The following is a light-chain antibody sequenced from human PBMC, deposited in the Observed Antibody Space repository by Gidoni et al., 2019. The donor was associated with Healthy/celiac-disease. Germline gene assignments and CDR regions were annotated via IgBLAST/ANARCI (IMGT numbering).Light chain of an antibody. J-gene: IGKJ4*01. CDR2: WAS. Sequence: DIVMTQSPASLAVSLGERATINCKSSQSVLYSSNNKNYLAWYQQKPGQPPKLLIYWASTRESGVPDRFSGSGSGTDFTLTISSLQAEDVAVYYCQQYYSTQVTFGGGTKVEIK. CDR1: QSVLYSSNNKNY. CDR3: QQYYSTQVT. V-gene: IGKV4-1*01.